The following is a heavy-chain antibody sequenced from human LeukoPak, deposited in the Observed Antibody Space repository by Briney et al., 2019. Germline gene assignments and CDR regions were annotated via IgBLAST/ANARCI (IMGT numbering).Heavy chain of an antibody. CDR2: ISAYNGNT. CDR3: AGGYCSSTSCHPFDY. CDR1: GGTCSSYA. J-gene: IGHJ4*02. Sequence: EASVKVSCKASGGTCSSYAISWVRQAPGQGLEWMGWISAYNGNTNYAQKLQGRVTMTTDTSTSTAYMELRSLRSDDTAVYYCAGGYCSSTSCHPFDYWGQGTLVTVSS. V-gene: IGHV1-18*01. D-gene: IGHD2-2*01.